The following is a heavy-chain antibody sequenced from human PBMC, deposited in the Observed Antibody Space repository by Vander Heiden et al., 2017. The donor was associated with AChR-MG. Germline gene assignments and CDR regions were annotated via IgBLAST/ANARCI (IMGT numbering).Heavy chain of an antibody. CDR2: IKEDGSEE. V-gene: IGHV3-7*01. CDR1: GFTFTTNW. Sequence: EVQLVESGGGLVQPGGSLTLSCAAPGFTFTTNWMSWVRQAPGKGLEWVANIKEDGSEEYYGDSVKGQFTISRDNAKNSLHLQMGSLRGEDTAVYYCARERFSFGLDSWGQGTLVNVSS. CDR3: ARERFSFGLDS. J-gene: IGHJ5*01.